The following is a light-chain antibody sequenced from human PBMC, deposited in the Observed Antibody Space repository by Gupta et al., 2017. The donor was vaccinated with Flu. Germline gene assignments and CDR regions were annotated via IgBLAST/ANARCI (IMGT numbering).Light chain of an antibody. J-gene: IGKJ1*01. Sequence: DIQMTQFPSTLSASVGDRVTITCRDSQSINRWLAWYQQKPGKAPNLLIYTASTLKFGVPSRFGGSGSGTEFTLIISSLQPDDFATYYCQQEINSPWTFGQGTKVEI. CDR3: QQEINSPWT. CDR1: QSINRW. V-gene: IGKV1-5*03. CDR2: TAS.